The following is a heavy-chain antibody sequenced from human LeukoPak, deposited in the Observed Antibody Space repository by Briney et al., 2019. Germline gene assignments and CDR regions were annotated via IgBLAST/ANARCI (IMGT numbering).Heavy chain of an antibody. CDR1: GFTFSSYS. D-gene: IGHD3-22*01. CDR2: ISSSGGTI. V-gene: IGHV3-48*01. CDR3: ARRATTRWGYYDSPY. Sequence: PGGSLRLSCAASGFTFSSYSMNWVRQAPGKGLEWVSYISSSGGTIYYADSVKGRSTISRDNARNSLYLQVDSLRAEDTAVYYCARRATTRWGYYDSPYWGQGTLVTVSS. J-gene: IGHJ4*02.